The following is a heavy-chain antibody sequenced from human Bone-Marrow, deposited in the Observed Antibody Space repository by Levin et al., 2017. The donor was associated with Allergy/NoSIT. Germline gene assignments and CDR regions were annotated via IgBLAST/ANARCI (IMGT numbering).Heavy chain of an antibody. J-gene: IGHJ4*02. CDR1: GFGVSTNY. D-gene: IGHD3-3*01. CDR3: HSEQEWFASSGPFSPFDC. V-gene: IGHV3-53*01. Sequence: GGSLRLSCAVSGFGVSTNYMSWVRQGPGKGLEWVSVIFKDGNTYYANSVKGRFTISRDTSKNMLYLQMNSLRADDTAIYYCHSEQEWFASSGPFSPFDCWGQGTLVTVSS. CDR2: IFKDGNT.